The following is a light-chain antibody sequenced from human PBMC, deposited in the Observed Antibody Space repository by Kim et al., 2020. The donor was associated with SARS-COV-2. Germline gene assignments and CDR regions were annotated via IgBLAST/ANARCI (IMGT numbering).Light chain of an antibody. CDR1: QRVGNF. CDR2: DAY. CDR3: QQRYSWPLT. V-gene: IGKV3-11*01. Sequence: LSPGERATLSCRTSQRVGNFLAWYQQRPGQAPRLLIYDAYIRASDIPARFSGSGSGTDFILTISNLEPEDFAIYYCQQRYSWPLTFGGGTKVDIK. J-gene: IGKJ4*01.